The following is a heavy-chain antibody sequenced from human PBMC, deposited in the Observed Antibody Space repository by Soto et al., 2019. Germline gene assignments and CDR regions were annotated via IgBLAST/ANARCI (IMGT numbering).Heavy chain of an antibody. D-gene: IGHD3-9*01. Sequence: PGGSLRLSCAASGFSFSKYKMNWVRQAPGKGLEWVSSITGDSSYTYYADSVKGRFTISRDNANNSLYLEMNSLGAEDTAMYYCSRDFIYAILTEGFDPWGQGTLVTVSS. CDR3: SRDFIYAILTEGFDP. J-gene: IGHJ5*02. CDR1: GFSFSKYK. CDR2: ITGDSSYT. V-gene: IGHV3-21*01.